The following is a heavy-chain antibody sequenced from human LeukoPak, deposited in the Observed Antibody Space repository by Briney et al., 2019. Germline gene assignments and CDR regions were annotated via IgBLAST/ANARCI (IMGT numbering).Heavy chain of an antibody. Sequence: ASVKVSCKASGDTFSSYAINWVRQAPGQGLEWMGGIIPIFDTANYAQNFQDRVTITADESTSTADMELSSLRSDDTAVYYCASHEYVWGSYRYGAFDIWGQGTMVTVSP. D-gene: IGHD3-16*02. CDR2: IIPIFDTA. CDR1: GDTFSSYA. J-gene: IGHJ3*02. CDR3: ASHEYVWGSYRYGAFDI. V-gene: IGHV1-69*13.